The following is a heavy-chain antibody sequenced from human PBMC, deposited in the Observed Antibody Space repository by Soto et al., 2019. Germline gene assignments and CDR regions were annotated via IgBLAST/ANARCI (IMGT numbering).Heavy chain of an antibody. CDR1: GGSFSGYY. Sequence: SETLSLTCAVYGGSFSGYYWSWIRQPPGKGLEWIGEINHSGSTNYNPSLKSRVTISVDTSKNQFSLKLSSVTAADTAVYYCARGLKSYGSGPQTAYYGMDVWGQGTTVTVSS. CDR2: INHSGST. V-gene: IGHV4-34*01. D-gene: IGHD3-10*01. J-gene: IGHJ6*02. CDR3: ARGLKSYGSGPQTAYYGMDV.